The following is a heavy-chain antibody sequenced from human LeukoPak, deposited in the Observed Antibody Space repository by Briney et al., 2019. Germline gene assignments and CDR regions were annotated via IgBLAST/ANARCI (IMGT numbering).Heavy chain of an antibody. CDR2: ISGYNGNT. D-gene: IGHD3-22*01. CDR3: ARAAISKDSSGYFY. J-gene: IGHJ4*02. V-gene: IGHV1-18*01. CDR1: GYTFTSYG. Sequence: ASVKVSCKASGYTFTSYGISWVRQAPGQGLEWMGWISGYNGNTNYAQKLQGRVTMTTDTSTSTAYMELRSLRSDDTAVYYCARAAISKDSSGYFYWGRGTLVTASS.